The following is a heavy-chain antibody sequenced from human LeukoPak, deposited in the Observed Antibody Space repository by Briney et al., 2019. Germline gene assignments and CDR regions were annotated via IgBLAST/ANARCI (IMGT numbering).Heavy chain of an antibody. V-gene: IGHV4-34*01. CDR2: INHSGST. D-gene: IGHD3-10*01. Sequence: KPSETLSLTCAVYGGSFSGYYWSWIRQPPGKGLEWIGEINHSGSTNYNPSLKSRVTISVDTSKNQFSLKLSSVTAADTAVYYCAGGVYYGSGSYPYYYYGMDVWGQGTTVTVSS. J-gene: IGHJ6*02. CDR3: AGGVYYGSGSYPYYYYGMDV. CDR1: GGSFSGYY.